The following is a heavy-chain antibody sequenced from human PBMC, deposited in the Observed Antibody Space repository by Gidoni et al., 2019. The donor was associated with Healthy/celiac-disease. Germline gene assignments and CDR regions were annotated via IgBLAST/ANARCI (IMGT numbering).Heavy chain of an antibody. CDR2: IYYSGST. D-gene: IGHD2-21*02. CDR3: ARVTAIFTPGY. J-gene: IGHJ4*02. V-gene: IGHV4-39*01. Sequence: QLQLQESSPGLVKPSETLSLTCTVAGGAISSSSYYWGWIRQPPGKGLEWIGSIYYSGSTYYTPSLKSRVTISVDPSKNRFSLKLSSVTAADTAVYYCARVTAIFTPGYWGQGTLVTVSS. CDR1: GGAISSSSYY.